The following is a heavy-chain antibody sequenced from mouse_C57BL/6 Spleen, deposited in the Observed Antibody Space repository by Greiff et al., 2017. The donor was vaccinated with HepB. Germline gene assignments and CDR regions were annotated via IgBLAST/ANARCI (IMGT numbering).Heavy chain of an antibody. D-gene: IGHD2-4*01. V-gene: IGHV1-26*01. CDR1: GYTFTDYY. CDR3: ARNYDYDARFAY. CDR2: INPNNGGT. J-gene: IGHJ3*01. Sequence: VQLQQSGPELVKPGASVKISCKASGYTFTDYYMNWVKQSHGKSLEWIGDINPNNGGTSYNQKFKGKATLTVDKSSSTAYMELRSLTSEDSAVYYCARNYDYDARFAYWGQGTLVTVSA.